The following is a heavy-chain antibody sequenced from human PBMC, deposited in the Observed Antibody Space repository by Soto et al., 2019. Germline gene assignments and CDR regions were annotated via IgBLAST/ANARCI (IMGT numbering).Heavy chain of an antibody. CDR1: GDSVSSNIAA. CDR2: AKYRSKWYT. CDR3: AREASSTWTYYFDF. Sequence: HTLSLTCAISGDSVSSNIAAWNWVRQSPSRGLEWLGRAKYRSKWYTDYATSVKSRISINPDTSKNQVSLQLNSVTPEDTAVYYCAREASSTWTYYFDFWGQGILVTVSS. J-gene: IGHJ4*02. V-gene: IGHV6-1*01. D-gene: IGHD6-13*01.